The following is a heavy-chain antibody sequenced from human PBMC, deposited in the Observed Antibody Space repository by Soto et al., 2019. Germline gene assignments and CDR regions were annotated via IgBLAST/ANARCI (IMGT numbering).Heavy chain of an antibody. CDR3: STRAYDTNGYYRFDP. CDR2: INHSGRV. V-gene: IGHV4-34*01. J-gene: IGHJ5*01. Sequence: SETLSLTCAVYGGSFSGHSWTWIRQSPGKRLEWIGDINHSGRVNYSPSLKSRVTISLDTSKNQFSLTLSAVTAADTAMYYCSTRAYDTNGYYRFDPWGQGTLVTVYS. D-gene: IGHD3-22*01. CDR1: GGSFSGHS.